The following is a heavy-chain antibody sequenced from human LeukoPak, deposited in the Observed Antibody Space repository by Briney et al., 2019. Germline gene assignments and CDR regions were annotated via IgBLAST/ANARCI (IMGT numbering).Heavy chain of an antibody. CDR1: GFTFGDYG. J-gene: IGHJ6*02. CDR3: AKSALGEIDYYGMDV. CDR2: ISYDGSNK. D-gene: IGHD3-16*01. Sequence: GGSLRLSCTGSGFTFGDYGMRWFRQAPGKGLEWMAVISYDGSNKFYVDSVKGRFTISRDNSKNTLFLQMNSLRAEDTAVYYCAKSALGEIDYYGMDVWGQGTTVSVSS. V-gene: IGHV3-30*18.